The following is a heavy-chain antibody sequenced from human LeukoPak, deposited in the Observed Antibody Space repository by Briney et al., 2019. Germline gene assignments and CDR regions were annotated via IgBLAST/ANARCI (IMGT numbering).Heavy chain of an antibody. CDR1: GFTFSSYA. D-gene: IGHD1-26*01. V-gene: IGHV3-23*01. J-gene: IGHJ4*02. CDR3: ALQLGIVGVEENLFDY. CDR2: ISGSGGST. Sequence: QPGGSLRLSCAASGFTFSSYAMSWVRQAPGKGLEWVSAISGSGGSTYYADSVKGRFTISRDNSKNTLYLQMNSLRAEDTAVYYCALQLGIVGVEENLFDYWGQGTLVTVSS.